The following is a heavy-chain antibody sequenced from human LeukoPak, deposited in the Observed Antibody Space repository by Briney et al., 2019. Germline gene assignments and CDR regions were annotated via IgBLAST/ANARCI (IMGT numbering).Heavy chain of an antibody. J-gene: IGHJ4*02. CDR1: GFIFSNDW. V-gene: IGHV3-7*03. D-gene: IGHD3-16*02. CDR3: PRSMRRGSYHS. CDR2: IKQDGRDK. Sequence: AGGSLRLSCAASGFIFSNDWMSWVRQAPGEGLEWVANIKQDGRDKYYVDSVKGRFTISRDNGKNSLYLEMNSLRAEDTAMYYCPRSMRRGSYHSWRQGPLVTLSS.